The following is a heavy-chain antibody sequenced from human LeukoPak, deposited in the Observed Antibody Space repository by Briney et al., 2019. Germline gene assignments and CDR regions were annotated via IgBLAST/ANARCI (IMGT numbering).Heavy chain of an antibody. J-gene: IGHJ4*02. Sequence: ASVKVSCKASGGTFTSYAISWVRQAPGKGLEWMGRIIPMFGTANYAQKFQGRVTITTDESTSTAYMELSSLRSEDTAVYYCAGHLYYYDSSGHWGYFDYWGQGTLVTVSS. CDR3: AGHLYYYDSSGHWGYFDY. D-gene: IGHD3-22*01. CDR1: GGTFTSYA. CDR2: IIPMFGTA. V-gene: IGHV1-69*05.